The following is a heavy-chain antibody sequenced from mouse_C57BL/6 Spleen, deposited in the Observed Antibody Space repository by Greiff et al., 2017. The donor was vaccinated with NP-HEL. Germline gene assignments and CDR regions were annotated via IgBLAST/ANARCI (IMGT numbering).Heavy chain of an antibody. Sequence: QVQLKESGAELAKPGASVKLSCKASGYTFTSYWMHWVNQRPGQGLEWIGYINPSSGYTKYNQKFKDKATLTADKSSSTAYMQLSSLTYEDSAVYYCASAQATFFDYWGQGTTLTVSS. CDR1: GYTFTSYW. V-gene: IGHV1-7*01. J-gene: IGHJ2*01. D-gene: IGHD3-2*02. CDR2: INPSSGYT. CDR3: ASAQATFFDY.